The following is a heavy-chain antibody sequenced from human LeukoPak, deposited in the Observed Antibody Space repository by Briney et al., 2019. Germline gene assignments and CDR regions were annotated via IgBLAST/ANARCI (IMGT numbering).Heavy chain of an antibody. CDR2: INTNNGGT. J-gene: IGHJ3*01. Sequence: SVKLSCKASRYTLTGYHMHWVRQAPGQGLEWMVWINTNNGGTTYAQKFQGRVTMTRDTCISTGYMELSRLTSDDTAVYYCTSNSDTSAYYAFDFWGQGTMVTVSS. D-gene: IGHD3-22*01. CDR1: RYTLTGYH. V-gene: IGHV1-2*02. CDR3: TSNSDTSAYYAFDF.